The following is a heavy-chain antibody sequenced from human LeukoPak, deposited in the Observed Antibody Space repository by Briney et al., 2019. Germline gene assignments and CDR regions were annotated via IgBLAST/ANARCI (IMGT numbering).Heavy chain of an antibody. V-gene: IGHV3-23*01. CDR3: AKWTRTTLFRGDRARFDS. Sequence: GGSLRLSCAASGFTFSSYDVSWVRQAPGKGLECVSVISASGGKTYYADSVKGRFTISRDTSKTTISLQMNSLRVEDSAVYYCAKWTRTTLFRGDRARFDSWGQGTLVTVSS. J-gene: IGHJ4*02. CDR1: GFTFSSYD. D-gene: IGHD3-10*01. CDR2: ISASGGKT.